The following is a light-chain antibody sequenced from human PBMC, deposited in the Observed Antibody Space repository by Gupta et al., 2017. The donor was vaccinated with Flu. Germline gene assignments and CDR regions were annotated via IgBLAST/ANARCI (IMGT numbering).Light chain of an antibody. CDR1: QSVSSSH. CDR3: QQDYSSRWT. CDR2: GTS. V-gene: IGKV3-20*01. Sequence: EIVLTQSPGTLSLSPGERATLSCRASQSVSSSHLAWYQQKPGQAPRLLIYGTSRRATAIPERFSGSGSGTDFTLTISRLEPEDFAVYYCQQDYSSRWTFGQGTKVEFK. J-gene: IGKJ1*01.